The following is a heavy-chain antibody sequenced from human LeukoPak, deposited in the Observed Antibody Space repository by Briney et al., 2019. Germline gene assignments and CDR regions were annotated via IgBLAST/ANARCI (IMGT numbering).Heavy chain of an antibody. CDR1: GFSFSTYE. D-gene: IGHD3-9*01. J-gene: IGHJ4*02. Sequence: GGSLRLSCAASGFSFSTYEMNWVRHAPGKGLEWVSFISSSGSSIHYADSVKGRFTISRDNAKNSLYLQMNSLRAEDTAVYYCARTLTFDYWGQGTLVTVSS. CDR2: ISSSGSSI. V-gene: IGHV3-48*03. CDR3: ARTLTFDY.